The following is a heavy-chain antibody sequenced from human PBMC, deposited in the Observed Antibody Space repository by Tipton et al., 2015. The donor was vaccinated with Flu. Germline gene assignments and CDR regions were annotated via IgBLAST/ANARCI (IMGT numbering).Heavy chain of an antibody. Sequence: TLSLTCAVYGGSFSGYYWSWIRQPPGKGLEWIGEINHSGSTNYNPSLKSRVTISVDTSKNQFPLKLSSVTAADTAVYYCARGRGLHYYDSSARAFDIWGQGTMVTVSS. D-gene: IGHD3-22*01. CDR2: INHSGST. V-gene: IGHV4-34*01. CDR3: ARGRGLHYYDSSARAFDI. J-gene: IGHJ3*02. CDR1: GGSFSGYY.